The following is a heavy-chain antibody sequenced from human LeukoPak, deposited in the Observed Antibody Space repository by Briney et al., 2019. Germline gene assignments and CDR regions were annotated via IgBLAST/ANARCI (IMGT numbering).Heavy chain of an antibody. D-gene: IGHD1-7*01. Sequence: ASVKVSCKTSGDTFTNYGISWVRQAPGQGLEWMGWISAHYDHPNYAEKFRDRVTLTTDTSTSTAYMELRSLRSDDTAVYYCALSKGGAGTTVYWGQGTLVTVSS. J-gene: IGHJ4*02. CDR3: ALSKGGAGTTVY. V-gene: IGHV1-18*01. CDR1: GDTFTNYG. CDR2: ISAHYDHP.